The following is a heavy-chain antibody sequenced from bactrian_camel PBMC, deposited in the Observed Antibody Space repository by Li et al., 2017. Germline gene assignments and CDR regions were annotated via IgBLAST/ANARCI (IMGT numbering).Heavy chain of an antibody. V-gene: IGHV3S5*01. J-gene: IGHJ4*01. Sequence: HVQLVESGGGLVQPGGSLRLSCVVSGFTFSSYYTRWVRQAPGKGLEWVSGISYGGSATAYSPTVKGRFTISQDNDKNTVYLQMNSLKPEDTAVYYCAALRFGGNWCSADNWGQGTQVTVS. CDR2: ISYGGSAT. D-gene: IGHD6*01. CDR3: AALRFGGNWCSADN. CDR1: GFTFSSYY.